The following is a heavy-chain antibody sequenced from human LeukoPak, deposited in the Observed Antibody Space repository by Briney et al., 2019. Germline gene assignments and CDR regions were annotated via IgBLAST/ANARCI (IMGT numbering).Heavy chain of an antibody. CDR3: ARGGMAMTTVTPFDY. V-gene: IGHV3-23*01. CDR2: ITGSGDGT. D-gene: IGHD4-17*01. CDR1: GFTFSSCS. Sequence: GGSLRLSCAASGFTFSSCSMTWVRQAPGKGLEWVSAITGSGDGTFYADSVKGRFTISRDNAKNSLYLQMNSLRAEDTAVYYCARGGMAMTTVTPFDYWGQGALVTVSS. J-gene: IGHJ4*02.